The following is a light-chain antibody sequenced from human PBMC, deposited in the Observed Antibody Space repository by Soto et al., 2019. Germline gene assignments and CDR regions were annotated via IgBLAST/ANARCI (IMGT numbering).Light chain of an antibody. CDR1: QSISDT. V-gene: IGKV3-15*01. CDR2: GAS. CDR3: QQYGSSQWT. J-gene: IGKJ1*01. Sequence: EIVMPQSPATLSVSPGDRAPLSCRASQSISDTLAWYQQKPGQAHRLLIYGASARVPGFPARFSGSGSGTDFTLTISRPEPEDFAVYYCQQYGSSQWTVGQGTKVDIK.